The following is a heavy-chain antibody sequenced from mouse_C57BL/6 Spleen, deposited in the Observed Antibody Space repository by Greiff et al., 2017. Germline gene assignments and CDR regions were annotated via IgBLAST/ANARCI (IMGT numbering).Heavy chain of an antibody. Sequence: EVQLVESGGGLVKPGGSLKLSCAASGFTFSDYGMHWVRQAPEKGLEWVAYISSGSSTIYYADTVKGRFTISRDNAKNTLFLQMTSLRSEDTAMYYCARRIYYGSSGYYYAMDYWGQGTSVTVSS. CDR2: ISSGSSTI. V-gene: IGHV5-17*01. J-gene: IGHJ4*01. D-gene: IGHD1-1*01. CDR1: GFTFSDYG. CDR3: ARRIYYGSSGYYYAMDY.